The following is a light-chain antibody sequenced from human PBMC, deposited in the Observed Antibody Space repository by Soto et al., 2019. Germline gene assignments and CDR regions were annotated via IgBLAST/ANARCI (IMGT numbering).Light chain of an antibody. CDR3: QQYGSSLVT. Sequence: EIVLTQSPGTLSLSPGERATLSCRASQSVSSDYLAWYQKKPGQAPRLLIYGASRRATGIPDRFSGSGSGTDFTLTISRLEPEDFVVYYCQQYGSSLVTFGGGTKLEI. J-gene: IGKJ4*01. V-gene: IGKV3-20*01. CDR2: GAS. CDR1: QSVSSDY.